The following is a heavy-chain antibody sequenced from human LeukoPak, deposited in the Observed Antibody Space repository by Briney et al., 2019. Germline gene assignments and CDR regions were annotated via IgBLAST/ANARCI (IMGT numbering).Heavy chain of an antibody. Sequence: PGGSLRLSCAASGFTFSSYSMNWVRQAPGKGREWVSYISSSSSTIYYADSVKGRFTISRDNAKNPLYLQMNSLRAEDTAVYYCARGEYCSSTSCYFLDYWGQGTLVTVSS. CDR3: ARGEYCSSTSCYFLDY. D-gene: IGHD2-2*01. J-gene: IGHJ4*02. V-gene: IGHV3-48*01. CDR1: GFTFSSYS. CDR2: ISSSSSTI.